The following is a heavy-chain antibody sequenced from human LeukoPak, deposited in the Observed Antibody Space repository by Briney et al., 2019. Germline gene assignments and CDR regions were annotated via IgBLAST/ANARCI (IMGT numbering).Heavy chain of an antibody. Sequence: GGSLRLSCAASGFTFDDYGMSSVRQAPGKGLEWVSGINWNGGSTGYADSVKGRFTISRDNAKNSLYLQMNSLRAEDTALYYCARGPLQTIPTSKIVVYYYPFDYWGQGTLVTVSS. D-gene: IGHD3-22*01. CDR1: GFTFDDYG. CDR3: ARGPLQTIPTSKIVVYYYPFDY. V-gene: IGHV3-20*04. J-gene: IGHJ4*02. CDR2: INWNGGST.